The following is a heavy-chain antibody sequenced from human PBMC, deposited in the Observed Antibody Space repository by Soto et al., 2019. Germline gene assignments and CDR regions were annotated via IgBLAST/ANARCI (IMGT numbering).Heavy chain of an antibody. D-gene: IGHD6-6*01. J-gene: IGHJ6*01. CDR1: GGTFSSYA. Sequence: SVKVSCKASGGTFSSYAISWVRQAPGQGLEWMGGIIPIFGTANYAQKFQGRVTITADKSTSTAYMGLSSLRSEDTAVYYCARSNYYYYGMDVWGQGTTVTVSS. CDR2: IIPIFGTA. CDR3: ARSNYYYYGMDV. V-gene: IGHV1-69*06.